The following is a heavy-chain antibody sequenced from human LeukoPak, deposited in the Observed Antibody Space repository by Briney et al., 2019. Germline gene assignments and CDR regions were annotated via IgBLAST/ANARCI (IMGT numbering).Heavy chain of an antibody. CDR1: GFTFSSYS. J-gene: IGHJ4*02. D-gene: IGHD6-19*01. CDR2: ISYDGSNK. Sequence: PGGSLRLSCAASGFTFSSYSMNWVRQAPGKGLEWVAVISYDGSNKYYADSVKGRFTISRDNSKNTLYLQMNSLRAEDTAVYYCAREGEQWLVLHYYFDYWGQGTLVTVSS. V-gene: IGHV3-30*03. CDR3: AREGEQWLVLHYYFDY.